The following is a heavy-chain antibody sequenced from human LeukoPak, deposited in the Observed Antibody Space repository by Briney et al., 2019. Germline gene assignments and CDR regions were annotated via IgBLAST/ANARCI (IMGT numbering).Heavy chain of an antibody. Sequence: ASVKVSCKASGYTFTSHGISWVRQAPGQGLEWMGWISAYNGNTNYAQKLQGRVTMTTDTSTSTAYMELRSLRSDDTAVYYCARDRYYDSSGYSATWGQGTLVTVSS. CDR1: GYTFTSHG. J-gene: IGHJ4*02. CDR2: ISAYNGNT. CDR3: ARDRYYDSSGYSAT. V-gene: IGHV1-18*01. D-gene: IGHD3-22*01.